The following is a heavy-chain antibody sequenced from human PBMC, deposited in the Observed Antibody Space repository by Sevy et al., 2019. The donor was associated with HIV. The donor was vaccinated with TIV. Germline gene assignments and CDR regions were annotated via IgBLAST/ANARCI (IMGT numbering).Heavy chain of an antibody. CDR1: GGTFSNYA. V-gene: IGHV1-69*06. J-gene: IGHJ4*02. CDR2: IIPIFGTA. D-gene: IGHD2-15*01. Sequence: ASVKVSCKASGGTFSNYAINWVRQAPGQGLEWMGVIIPIFGTANYAQKFQGRVTITADKSTSTAYMELSSLRSEDTAFYYCARDACSGGSCYQDYWGQGTLVIVSS. CDR3: ARDACSGGSCYQDY.